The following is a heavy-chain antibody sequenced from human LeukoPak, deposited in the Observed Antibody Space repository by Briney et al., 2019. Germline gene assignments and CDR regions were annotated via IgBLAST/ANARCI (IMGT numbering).Heavy chain of an antibody. CDR2: IYYSGST. V-gene: IGHV4-59*12. D-gene: IGHD5-12*01. J-gene: IGHJ4*02. CDR1: GGSISSYY. CDR3: ARRGGGYAVGVFDY. Sequence: SETLSPICTVSGGSISSYYWSWIRQPPGKGLEWIGYIYYSGSTNYNPSLKSRVTISVDTSKNQFSLKLSSVTAADTAVYYCARRGGGYAVGVFDYGGQGTLVTVSS.